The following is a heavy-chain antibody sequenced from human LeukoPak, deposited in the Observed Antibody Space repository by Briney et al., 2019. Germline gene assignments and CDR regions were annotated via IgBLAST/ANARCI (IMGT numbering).Heavy chain of an antibody. CDR1: GFTFDDYA. CDR3: AKEVGSYVWGSYRYEGFDY. D-gene: IGHD3-16*02. V-gene: IGHV3-9*03. Sequence: GGSLRLSCAASGFTFDDYAMHWVRQAPGKGLEWVSGISWNSGSIGYADSVKGRFTISRGNAKNSLYLQMNSLRAEDMALYYCAKEVGSYVWGSYRYEGFDYWGQGTLVTVSS. J-gene: IGHJ4*02. CDR2: ISWNSGSI.